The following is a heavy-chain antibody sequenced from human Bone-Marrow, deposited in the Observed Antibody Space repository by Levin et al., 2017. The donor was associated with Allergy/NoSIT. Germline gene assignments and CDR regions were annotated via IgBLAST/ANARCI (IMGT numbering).Heavy chain of an antibody. CDR1: GYTFTGFY. D-gene: IGHD6-19*01. J-gene: IGHJ6*03. V-gene: IGHV1-2*06. CDR2: INPKTGGT. CDR3: ARAGLFPPENDYYYYMDV. Sequence: GASVKVSCKASGYTFTGFYIHWVRQAPAQGLEWMGRINPKTGGTKSAQKFQDRITMSRDMSTRTASMELTNLKSDDTAVYYCARAGLFPPENDYYYYMDVWGKGTTVTVSS.